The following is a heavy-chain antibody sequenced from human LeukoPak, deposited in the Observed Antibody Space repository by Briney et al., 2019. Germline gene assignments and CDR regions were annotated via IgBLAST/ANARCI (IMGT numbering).Heavy chain of an antibody. J-gene: IGHJ4*02. CDR1: GYTFTGYY. CDR3: ARDAPDYGDYHTFRNDY. V-gene: IGHV1-2*02. D-gene: IGHD4-17*01. Sequence: GASVKVSCKASGYTFTGYYMHWVRQAPGQGLEWMGWINPNSGGTNYAQKFQGRVTMTRDTSISTAYMELSRLRSDDTAVYYCARDAPDYGDYHTFRNDYWGQGTLVTVSS. CDR2: INPNSGGT.